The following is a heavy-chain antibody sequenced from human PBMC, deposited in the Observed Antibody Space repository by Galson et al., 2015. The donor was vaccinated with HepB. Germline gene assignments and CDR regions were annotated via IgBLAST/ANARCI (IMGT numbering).Heavy chain of an antibody. D-gene: IGHD3-10*01. Sequence: SLRLSCAASGFTFSSYAMSWVRQAPGKGLEWVSAISGSGGSTYYADSVKGRFTISRDNSKNTLYLQMNSLRAEDTAVYYCAKGFGELSASYYYYGMDVWGQGTTVTVSS. CDR1: GFTFSSYA. V-gene: IGHV3-23*01. CDR3: AKGFGELSASYYYYGMDV. CDR2: ISGSGGST. J-gene: IGHJ6*02.